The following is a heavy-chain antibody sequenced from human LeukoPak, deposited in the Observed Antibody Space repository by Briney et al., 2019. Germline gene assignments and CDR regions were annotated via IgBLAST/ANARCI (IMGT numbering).Heavy chain of an antibody. CDR1: GGSISSGGYY. J-gene: IGHJ4*02. CDR3: ARGLTTVITDY. D-gene: IGHD4-17*01. CDR2: IYYSGST. V-gene: IGHV4-31*03. Sequence: SETLSLTCTVSGGSISSGGYYWTWIRQHPGKGLEWIGYIYYSGSTYYNPSLKSRVTISIDTSKNQFSLKLSSVTAADTAVYYCARGLTTVITDYWGQGTLVTVSS.